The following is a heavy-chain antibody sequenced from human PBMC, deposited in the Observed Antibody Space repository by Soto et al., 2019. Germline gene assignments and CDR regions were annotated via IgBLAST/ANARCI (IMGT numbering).Heavy chain of an antibody. D-gene: IGHD3-22*01. CDR2: IWYDGSNK. Sequence: PGGSLRLSCAASGFTFSSYGMHWVRQAPGKGLEWVAVIWYDGSNKYYADSVKGRFTISRDNSKNTLYLQMNSLRAEDTAVYYCASDPFDYDSSGPYWGQGTLVTVS. CDR1: GFTFSSYG. V-gene: IGHV3-33*01. CDR3: ASDPFDYDSSGPY. J-gene: IGHJ4*02.